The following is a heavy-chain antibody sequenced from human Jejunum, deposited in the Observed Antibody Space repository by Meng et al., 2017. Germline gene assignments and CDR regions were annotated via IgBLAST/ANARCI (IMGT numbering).Heavy chain of an antibody. V-gene: IGHV4-4*02. CDR3: ARADYVRYFDL. D-gene: IGHD3-10*02. CDR1: GGSIESNNW. Sequence: QRRLQESGPDLVKPWTTRSLTCAVSGGSIESNNWWTWIRQPPGQGLEWIGEVYHSGSTHYNPSLQSRVTISIDNSKNRFSLSLNSVTAADTAIYYCARADYVRYFDLWGRGTLVTVSS. CDR2: VYHSGST. J-gene: IGHJ2*01.